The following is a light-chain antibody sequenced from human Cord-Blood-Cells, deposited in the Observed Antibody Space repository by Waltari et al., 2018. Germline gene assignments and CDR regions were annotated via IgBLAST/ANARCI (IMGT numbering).Light chain of an antibody. CDR3: SSYTSSSTLVV. J-gene: IGLJ2*01. Sequence: QSALTQPASVSGSPGQSITISCTGTSSDGGGSNYVSWYQQHPGKAPKLMIYEVSNRPSGVSKRFAGSKSGNTASLTISGLQAEDEADYYCSSYTSSSTLVVFGGGTKLTVL. V-gene: IGLV2-14*01. CDR1: SSDGGGSNY. CDR2: EVS.